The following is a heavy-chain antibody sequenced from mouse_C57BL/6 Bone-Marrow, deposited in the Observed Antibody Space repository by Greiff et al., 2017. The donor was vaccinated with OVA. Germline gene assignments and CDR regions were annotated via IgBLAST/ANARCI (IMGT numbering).Heavy chain of an antibody. Sequence: QVQLKQSGAELVRPGASVTLSCKASGYTFTDYEMHWVKQTPVHGLEWIGAIDPETGGTAYNQKFKGKAILTADKSSSTAYMELRSLTSEDSAVYYCARWPYYFDYWGQGTTLTVSS. J-gene: IGHJ2*01. CDR3: ARWPYYFDY. V-gene: IGHV1-15*01. CDR1: GYTFTDYE. CDR2: IDPETGGT.